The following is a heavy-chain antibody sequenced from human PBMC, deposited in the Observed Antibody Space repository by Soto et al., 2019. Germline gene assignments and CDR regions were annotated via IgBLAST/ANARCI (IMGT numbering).Heavy chain of an antibody. CDR2: ISGSAGST. CDR1: GFTFSSSA. V-gene: IGHV3-23*01. D-gene: IGHD3-3*01. CDR3: AKGPTIFGVVIIRSYYYGMDV. Sequence: GGSLRLSCAASGFTFSSSAMSWVRQAPGKGLEWVSAISGSAGSTYYADSVKGRFTVSRDNSKNTLYLQMNSLRAEDTAIYYCAKGPTIFGVVIIRSYYYGMDVWGQGTTVTVSS. J-gene: IGHJ6*02.